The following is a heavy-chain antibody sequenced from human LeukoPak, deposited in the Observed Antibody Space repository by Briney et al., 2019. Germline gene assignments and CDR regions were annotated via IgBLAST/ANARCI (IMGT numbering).Heavy chain of an antibody. CDR2: INHSGST. Sequence: PSETLSLTCAVYGGSFSGYYWSWIRQPPGKGLEWIGEINHSGSTNYIPSLKSRVTISVDTSKNQFSLKLSSVTAADTAVYYCARGWSVILWFGESTNFDYWGQGTLVTVSS. J-gene: IGHJ4*02. V-gene: IGHV4-34*01. CDR3: ARGWSVILWFGESTNFDY. D-gene: IGHD3-10*01. CDR1: GGSFSGYY.